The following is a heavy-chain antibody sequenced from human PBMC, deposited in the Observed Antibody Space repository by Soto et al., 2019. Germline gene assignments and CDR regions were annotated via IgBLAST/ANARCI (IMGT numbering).Heavy chain of an antibody. J-gene: IGHJ5*02. CDR2: ISSSSSYT. D-gene: IGHD3-16*01. CDR3: AGDRGVGQGENWFDP. Sequence: QVQLVESGGGLVKPGGSLRLSCAASGFTFSDYYMSWIRQAPGKGLEWVSYISSSSSYTNYADSVKGRFTISRDNAKNSLHLKMNSLRAEDTAVYYCAGDRGVGQGENWFDPWGQGTLVTVSS. V-gene: IGHV3-11*05. CDR1: GFTFSDYY.